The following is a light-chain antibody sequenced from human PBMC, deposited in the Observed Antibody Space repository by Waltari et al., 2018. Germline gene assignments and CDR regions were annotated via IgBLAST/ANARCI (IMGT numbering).Light chain of an antibody. CDR2: KNN. V-gene: IGLV1-44*01. CDR1: RSNIVSKT. J-gene: IGLJ3*02. Sequence: QSVLTQPPSASGTPGQRVPISCSGSRSNIVSKTVNWYQQFPGTAPKVPLYKNNQRPSGVPDRFSGSKSGTSGSLAISGLQSEDEADYYCATWDDSLAAWVFGGGTKLTVL. CDR3: ATWDDSLAAWV.